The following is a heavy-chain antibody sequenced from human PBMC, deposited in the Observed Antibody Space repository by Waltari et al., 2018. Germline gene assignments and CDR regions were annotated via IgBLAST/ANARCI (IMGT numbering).Heavy chain of an antibody. CDR1: DYY. J-gene: IGHJ4*02. V-gene: IGHV1-69-2*01. Sequence: DYYMHWVQQAPGKGLEWMGRVDPEDGETIYAEKFQGRVTITADTSTDTAYMELSSLRSEDTAVYYCATVSGSYQPIDYWGQGTLVTVSS. CDR3: ATVSGSYQPIDY. CDR2: VDPEDGET. D-gene: IGHD1-26*01.